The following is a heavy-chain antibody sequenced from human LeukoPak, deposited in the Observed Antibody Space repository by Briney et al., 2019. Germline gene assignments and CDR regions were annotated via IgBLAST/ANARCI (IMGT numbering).Heavy chain of an antibody. CDR2: MNPNSGNT. J-gene: IGHJ3*02. D-gene: IGHD2-21*01. V-gene: IGHV1-8*01. CDR3: ARYSSKALDAFDI. CDR1: GYTFTSYD. Sequence: ASVKVSCKASGYTFTSYDINWVRQATGQGLEWMGWMNPNSGNTGYAQKFQGRVTMTRNTSISTAYMELSSLRSEDTAVYYCARYSSKALDAFDIWGQGTMVTVSS.